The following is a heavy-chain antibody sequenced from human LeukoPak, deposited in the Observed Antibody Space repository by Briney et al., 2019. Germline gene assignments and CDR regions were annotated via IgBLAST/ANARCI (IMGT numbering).Heavy chain of an antibody. D-gene: IGHD2-8*02. CDR2: IYYSGST. Sequence: PSETLSLTCTVSGGSISSYYWSWIRQPPGKGLEWIGYIYYSGSTNYNPSLKSRVTISVDTSKNQFSLKLGSVTAADTAVYYCARQTGAGIDYWGQGTLVTVSS. CDR3: ARQTGAGIDY. CDR1: GGSISSYY. J-gene: IGHJ4*02. V-gene: IGHV4-59*08.